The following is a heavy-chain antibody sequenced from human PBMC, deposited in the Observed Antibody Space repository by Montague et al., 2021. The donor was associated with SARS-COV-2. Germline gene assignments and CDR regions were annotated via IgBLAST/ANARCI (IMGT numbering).Heavy chain of an antibody. D-gene: IGHD6-19*01. CDR3: VRDGCTHVDY. Sequence: SETLSLTCTVSGDSISNSSYYWGWIRQPPGKGLEWIGNKHYSGITYNNPSLKNRVTMSVDTSKNQFSLKLSSVTAADTAVYYCVRDGCTHVDYWGQGTLVTVSS. J-gene: IGHJ4*02. CDR1: GDSISNSSYY. V-gene: IGHV4-39*02. CDR2: KHYSGIT.